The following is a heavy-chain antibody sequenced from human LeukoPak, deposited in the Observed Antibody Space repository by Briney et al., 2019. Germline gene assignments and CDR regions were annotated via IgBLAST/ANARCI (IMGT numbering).Heavy chain of an antibody. CDR1: GYTFTSYD. CDR3: ARGVLRYFDWLLPGYYYYYMDV. D-gene: IGHD3-9*01. CDR2: MNPNSGNT. J-gene: IGHJ6*03. V-gene: IGHV1-8*01. Sequence: GASVKVSCKASGYTFTSYDINWVRQATGQGLEWMGWMNPNSGNTGYAQKFQGRVTMTRNTSISTAYMELSSLRSEDTAVYYCARGVLRYFDWLLPGYYYYYMDVWGKGTTVTISS.